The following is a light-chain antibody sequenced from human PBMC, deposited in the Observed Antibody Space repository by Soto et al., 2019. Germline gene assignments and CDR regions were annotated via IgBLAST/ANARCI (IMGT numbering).Light chain of an antibody. CDR2: DAS. J-gene: IGKJ4*01. V-gene: IGKV3-11*01. CDR3: QQRSNWPPT. CDR1: QSVSSY. Sequence: PGERATLSCRASQSVSSYLAWYQQKPGQAPRLLIYDASNRATGIPARFSGSGSGTDFTLTISSLEPEDFAVYYCQQRSNWPPTFGGGTNVEIK.